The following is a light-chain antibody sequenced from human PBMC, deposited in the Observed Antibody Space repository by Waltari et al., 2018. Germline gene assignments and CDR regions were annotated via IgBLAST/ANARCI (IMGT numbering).Light chain of an antibody. CDR3: KQYYSTPFT. V-gene: IGKV4-1*01. Sequence: DIVMTQSPDSLAVCLGERATINCKSSQSVLYSSNNKNYLAWYQQKPGQPPKLLIYWASTRESGVPDRFSGSGSGTDFTLTISSLQAEDVAVYYCKQYYSTPFTFGPGTKVDIK. CDR2: WAS. J-gene: IGKJ3*01. CDR1: QSVLYSSNNKNY.